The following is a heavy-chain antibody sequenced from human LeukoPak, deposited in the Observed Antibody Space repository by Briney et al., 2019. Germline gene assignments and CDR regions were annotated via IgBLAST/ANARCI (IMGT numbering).Heavy chain of an antibody. J-gene: IGHJ4*02. CDR1: GYTLTGYY. CDR2: VNPNTGDT. D-gene: IGHD3-16*01. V-gene: IGHV1-2*06. CDR3: ARTYDTTLGIDY. Sequence: ASVKVSCKASGYTLTGYYMHWVRQAPGQGLEWMGRVNPNTGDTNYAQRFRGRVTMTMDTSISTAYMELSRLRSDDTAVYYCARTYDTTLGIDYWGQGTLVTVSS.